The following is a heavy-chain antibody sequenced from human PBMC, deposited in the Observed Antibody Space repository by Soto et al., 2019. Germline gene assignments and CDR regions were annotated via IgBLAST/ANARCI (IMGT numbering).Heavy chain of an antibody. CDR3: ARESLISYGVFDY. Sequence: QVQLQESGPGLVKPSETLSLTCTVSGSSISSYYWSWIRQPPGKGLEWIGYIYYSGSTNYNPSLKSRVTISVDTSKNQFSLKLSSVTAADTAVYYCARESLISYGVFDYWGQGTLVTVSS. CDR2: IYYSGST. J-gene: IGHJ4*02. D-gene: IGHD5-18*01. V-gene: IGHV4-59*01. CDR1: GSSISSYY.